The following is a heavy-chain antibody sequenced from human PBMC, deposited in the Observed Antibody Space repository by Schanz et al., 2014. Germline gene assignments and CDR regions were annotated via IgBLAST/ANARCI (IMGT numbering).Heavy chain of an antibody. Sequence: EVQMLESGGGLVQPGGSLRLSCVASGFTFRRYGMSWVRQAPGKGLEWVSSIGSSSTYIFYSDSVKGRFTISRDNAKNTLYLELTSLRVEDTAVYYCARWRVGGLNILADDYDIWGQGTEVIVSS. CDR1: GFTFRRYG. CDR3: ARWRVGGLNILADDYDI. D-gene: IGHD5-12*01. CDR2: IGSSSTYI. V-gene: IGHV3-21*01. J-gene: IGHJ3*02.